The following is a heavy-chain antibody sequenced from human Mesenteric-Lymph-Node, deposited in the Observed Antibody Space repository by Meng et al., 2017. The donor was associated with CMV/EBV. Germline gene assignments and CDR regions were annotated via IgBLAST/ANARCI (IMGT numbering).Heavy chain of an antibody. CDR1: VYTFTSYA. CDR3: ATAHSTSWYTLSEG. Sequence: SVTVSCKSSVYTFTSYAMNWVRQAPGQGLEWMGWIYPNSGGTTYAQKFQGRVTVTRDTSITTVYMELSNLRSDDTAVYYCATAHSTSWYTLSEGWGQGTLVTVSS. J-gene: IGHJ4*02. V-gene: IGHV1-2*02. D-gene: IGHD6-13*01. CDR2: IYPNSGGT.